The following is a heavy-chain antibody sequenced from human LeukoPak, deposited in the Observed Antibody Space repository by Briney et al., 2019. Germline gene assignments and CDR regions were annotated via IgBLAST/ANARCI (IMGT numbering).Heavy chain of an antibody. V-gene: IGHV4-59*01. D-gene: IGHD3-10*01. J-gene: IGHJ4*02. CDR3: ARTSMVRGVHFDY. Sequence: SETLSLTCAVYGGSFSGYYWSWIRQPPGKGLEWIGYIYYSGSTNYNPSLKSRVTISVDTSKNQFSLKLSSVTAADTAVYYCARTSMVRGVHFDYWGQGTLVTVSS. CDR1: GGSFSGYY. CDR2: IYYSGST.